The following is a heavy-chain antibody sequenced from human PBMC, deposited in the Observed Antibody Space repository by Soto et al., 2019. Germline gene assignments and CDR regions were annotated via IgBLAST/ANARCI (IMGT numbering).Heavy chain of an antibody. J-gene: IGHJ6*03. V-gene: IGHV3-33*01. CDR2: IWYDGSNK. CDR1: GFTFSSHG. CDR3: AREPRSFYCSSTSCFNYMDV. Sequence: GGSLRLSCAASGFTFSSHGMHWVRQAPGKGLEWVAVIWYDGSNKYYADSVKGRFTISRDNSKNTLYLQMNSLRAEDTAVYYCAREPRSFYCSSTSCFNYMDVWGKGTTVTVSS. D-gene: IGHD2-2*01.